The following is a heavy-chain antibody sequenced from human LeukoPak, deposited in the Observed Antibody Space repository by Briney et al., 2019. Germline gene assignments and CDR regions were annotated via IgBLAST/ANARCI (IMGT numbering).Heavy chain of an antibody. CDR3: AREHKDYDGDGYYYGY. V-gene: IGHV3-11*05. Sequence: GGSLRLSCAASGFTFSDYYMSWIRQAPGKGLEWVSDISSTSIYTNYADSVKGRFTISRDNAKNSLYLQMNSLRAEDTAVYYCAREHKDYDGDGYYYGYWGQGTLVTVSS. CDR1: GFTFSDYY. CDR2: ISSTSIYT. J-gene: IGHJ4*02. D-gene: IGHD2-21*02.